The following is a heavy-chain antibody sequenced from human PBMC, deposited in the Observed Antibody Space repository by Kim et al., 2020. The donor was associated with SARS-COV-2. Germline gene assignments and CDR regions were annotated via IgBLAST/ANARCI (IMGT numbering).Heavy chain of an antibody. CDR3: ARYDPGAYYES. Sequence: GGSLRLSCAASGFTFSSHWMTWVRQAPGKGLEWVAQLNEDGSDKYYLGSVKGRFTISRDNAKNSVYLQMNSLRAEDTALYYCARYDPGAYYESWGQGTL. V-gene: IGHV3-7*01. CDR2: LNEDGSDK. CDR1: GFTFSSHW. J-gene: IGHJ5*02. D-gene: IGHD3-16*01.